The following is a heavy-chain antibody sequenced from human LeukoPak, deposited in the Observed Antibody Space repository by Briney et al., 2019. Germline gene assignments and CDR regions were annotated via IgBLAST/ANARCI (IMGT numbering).Heavy chain of an antibody. D-gene: IGHD5-12*01. J-gene: IGHJ4*02. CDR2: INHSGST. V-gene: IGHV4-39*07. Sequence: AETLSLTCTVSGGSINDITYYWGWIRQPPGKGLEWIGEINHSGSTNYNPSLKSRVTISVDRSKNQFSLKLSSVTAADTAVFFCARRRKRGYSGARTLDYWGQGTLVNVSS. CDR3: ARRRKRGYSGARTLDY. CDR1: GGSINDITYY.